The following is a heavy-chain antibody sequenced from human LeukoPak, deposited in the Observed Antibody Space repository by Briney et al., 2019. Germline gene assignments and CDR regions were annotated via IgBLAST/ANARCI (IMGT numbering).Heavy chain of an antibody. D-gene: IGHD5-12*01. Sequence: GASVKVSCKASGFTFINYYMHWVRQAPGQGLEWLGIINLSGGSTHYPQKFQDRVTMTRDTSTSTVYMELSSLRSEDTAVYYCAREVEVAAMEVGDYWGQGTLITVSS. J-gene: IGHJ4*02. CDR1: GFTFINYY. CDR3: AREVEVAAMEVGDY. CDR2: INLSGGST. V-gene: IGHV1-46*01.